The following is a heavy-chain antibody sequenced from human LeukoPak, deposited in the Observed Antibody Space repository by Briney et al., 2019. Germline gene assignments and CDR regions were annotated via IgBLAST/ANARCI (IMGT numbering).Heavy chain of an antibody. V-gene: IGHV1-69*06. Sequence: SVKVSCKASRGTFSSYAISWVRQAPGQGLEWMGGIIPIFGTANYAQKFQGRVTITADKSTSTAYMELSSLRSEDTAVYYCARVRVNKASIAAAGRSWFDPWGQGTLVTVSS. CDR1: RGTFSSYA. J-gene: IGHJ5*02. CDR3: ARVRVNKASIAAAGRSWFDP. D-gene: IGHD6-13*01. CDR2: IIPIFGTA.